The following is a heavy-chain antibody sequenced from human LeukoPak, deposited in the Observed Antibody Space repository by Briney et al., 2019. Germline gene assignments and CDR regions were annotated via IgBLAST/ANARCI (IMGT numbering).Heavy chain of an antibody. CDR2: TDQEGSEK. CDR3: ARDPKWLDY. Sequence: GGSLRLSCAASGFTLSTYWMSWVRQAPGKGLEWVANTDQEGSEKYYVDSVKGRFTISKDNAKNALYLQMNSLRAEDTAVYYCARDPKWLDYWGQGTLVTVSS. V-gene: IGHV3-7*01. CDR1: GFTLSTYW. D-gene: IGHD5-12*01. J-gene: IGHJ4*02.